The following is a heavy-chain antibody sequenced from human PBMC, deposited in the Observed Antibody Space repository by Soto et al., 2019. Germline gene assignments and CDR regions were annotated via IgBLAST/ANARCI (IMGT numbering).Heavy chain of an antibody. D-gene: IGHD2-21*02. V-gene: IGHV3-23*01. CDR2: ISGSGGST. CDR1: GFTFSSYA. CDR3: ASDDYIVVVAANLYFDY. J-gene: IGHJ4*02. Sequence: EVQLLESGGGLVQPGGSLRLSCAASGFTFSSYAMSWVRQAPGKGLEWVSAISGSGGSTYYADSVKGRFTISRDNSKNTLYLQMNSLRAEDTAVYYCASDDYIVVVAANLYFDYWGQGTLVTVSS.